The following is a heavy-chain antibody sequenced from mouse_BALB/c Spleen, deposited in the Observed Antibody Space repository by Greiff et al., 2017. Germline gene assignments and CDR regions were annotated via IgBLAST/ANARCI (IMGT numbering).Heavy chain of an antibody. J-gene: IGHJ2*01. V-gene: IGHV1-80*01. Sequence: QVQLQQSGAELVRPGSSVKISCKASGYAFSSYWMNWVKQRPGQGLEWIGQIYPGDGDTNYNGKFKGKASLTADKSSSTAYMQLSSLTSEDSAVYFCARSGAGNYRDLWGRDTTLTVSS. CDR2: IYPGDGDT. CDR3: ARSGAGNYRDL. CDR1: GYAFSSYW. D-gene: IGHD2-1*01.